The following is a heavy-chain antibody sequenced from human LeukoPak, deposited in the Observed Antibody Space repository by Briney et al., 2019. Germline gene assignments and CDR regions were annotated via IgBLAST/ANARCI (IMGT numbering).Heavy chain of an antibody. V-gene: IGHV4-30-2*01. J-gene: IGHJ6*03. CDR3: ARALTTPNYYYMDV. D-gene: IGHD4-11*01. CDR1: GGSISSGGYY. Sequence: SSETLSLTCTVSGGSISSGGYYWRWIRQPPGKGLEWIGYIYHSGSTYYNPSLKSRVTISVDRSKNQFSLKLSSVTAADTAVYYCARALTTPNYYYMDVWGKGTTVTVSS. CDR2: IYHSGST.